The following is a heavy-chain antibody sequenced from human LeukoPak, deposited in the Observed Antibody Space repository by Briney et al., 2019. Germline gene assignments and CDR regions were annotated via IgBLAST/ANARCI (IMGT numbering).Heavy chain of an antibody. CDR3: ARVGRQQLDRYFDY. V-gene: IGHV4-30-4*08. Sequence: SQTLSLTCTVSGGSISSGGYYWSWIRQHPGKGLEWIGYIYYSGGTYYNPSLKSRVTISVDTSKNQFSLKLSSVTAADTAVYYCARVGRQQLDRYFDYWGQGTLVTVSS. CDR2: IYYSGGT. J-gene: IGHJ4*02. D-gene: IGHD6-13*01. CDR1: GGSISSGGYY.